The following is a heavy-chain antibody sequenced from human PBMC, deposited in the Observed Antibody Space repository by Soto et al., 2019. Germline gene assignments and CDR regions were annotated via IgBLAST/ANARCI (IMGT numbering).Heavy chain of an antibody. J-gene: IGHJ4*02. CDR3: AKVWGLREYSGYDWVPTTQTDY. V-gene: IGHV3-48*01. CDR1: GFTFSSYS. Sequence: GGSLRLSCAASGFTFSSYSMNWVRQAPGKGLEWVSYISSSSSTIYYADSVKGRFTISRDNAKNSLYLQMNSLRAEDTAVYYCAKVWGLREYSGYDWVPTTQTDYWGQGTLVTVSS. CDR2: ISSSSSTI. D-gene: IGHD5-12*01.